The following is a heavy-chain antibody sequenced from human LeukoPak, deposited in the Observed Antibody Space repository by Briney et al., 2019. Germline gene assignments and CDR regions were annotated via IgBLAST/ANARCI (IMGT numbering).Heavy chain of an antibody. CDR2: INHSGST. V-gene: IGHV4-34*01. Sequence: PSETLSLTCGVYGGSFSGYYWTWIRQPPGKGLEWIGEINHSGSTNYNPSLKNRVTISVDKSKNQFSLKLSSVTAADTAVYYCARVYYDSSGYYYDYYYYMDVWGKGTTVTVPS. CDR3: ARVYYDSSGYYYDYYYYMDV. CDR1: GGSFSGYY. J-gene: IGHJ6*03. D-gene: IGHD3-22*01.